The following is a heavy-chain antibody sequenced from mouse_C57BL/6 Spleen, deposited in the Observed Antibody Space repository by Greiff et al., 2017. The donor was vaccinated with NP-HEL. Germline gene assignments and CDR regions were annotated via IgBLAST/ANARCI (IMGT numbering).Heavy chain of an antibody. CDR3: ARRGPDGYSPYYAMDY. V-gene: IGHV1-64*01. CDR1: GYTFTSYW. Sequence: VQLQQSGAELVKPGASVKLSCKASGYTFTSYWMHWVKQRPGQGLEWIGMIHPNSGSTNYNEKFKSKATLTVDKSSSTAYMQLSSLTSEDSAVYYCARRGPDGYSPYYAMDYWGQGTSVTVSS. CDR2: IHPNSGST. D-gene: IGHD2-3*01. J-gene: IGHJ4*01.